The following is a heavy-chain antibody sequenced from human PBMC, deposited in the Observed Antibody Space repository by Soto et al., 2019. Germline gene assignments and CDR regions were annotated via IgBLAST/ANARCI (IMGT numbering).Heavy chain of an antibody. J-gene: IGHJ4*02. Sequence: EVQLLESEGGLVQPGGSLRLCYAASGFTFSNFAMSWVRQAPGKGLEWVSTVSGRGGTTYYTDSVKGRFTISRDNSKGMLYLEMSSLRAEDSAIYYCATGGLPWGQGTLVNVSS. CDR2: VSGRGGTT. D-gene: IGHD4-17*01. CDR3: ATGGLP. V-gene: IGHV3-23*01. CDR1: GFTFSNFA.